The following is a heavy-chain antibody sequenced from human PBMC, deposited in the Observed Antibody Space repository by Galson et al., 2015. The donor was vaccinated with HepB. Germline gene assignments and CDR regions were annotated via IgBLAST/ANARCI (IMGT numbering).Heavy chain of an antibody. CDR1: GGSISSYY. D-gene: IGHD1-26*01. CDR2: IYYSGST. J-gene: IGHJ4*02. CDR3: ARWGVTYSGSYFDY. Sequence: QVQLQESGPGLVKPSETLSLTCTVSGGSISSYYWSWIRQPPGKGLEWIGYIYYSGSTNYNPSLKSRVTISVDTSKNQFSLKLSSVTAADTAVYYCARWGVTYSGSYFDYWGQGTLVTVSS. V-gene: IGHV4-59*08.